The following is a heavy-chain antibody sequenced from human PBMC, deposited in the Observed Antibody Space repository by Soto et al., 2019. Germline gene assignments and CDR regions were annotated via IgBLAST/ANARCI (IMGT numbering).Heavy chain of an antibody. CDR3: ARTYGSGDYFLPFEY. V-gene: IGHV1-69*13. Sequence: SVMVSCKASGGTFSSDAISWVRQAPGQGLEWMGGIIPIFGTANYAQKFQGRVTITADESTSTAYMELSSLRSEDTAVYYCARTYGSGDYFLPFEYWGQGTPVPVS. CDR2: IIPIFGTA. D-gene: IGHD3-10*01. CDR1: GGTFSSDA. J-gene: IGHJ4*02.